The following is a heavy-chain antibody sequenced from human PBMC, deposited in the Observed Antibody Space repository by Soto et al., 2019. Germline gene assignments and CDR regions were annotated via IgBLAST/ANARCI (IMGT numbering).Heavy chain of an antibody. V-gene: IGHV3-23*01. CDR2: ISGSGGST. D-gene: IGHD6-19*01. CDR3: GKDAYSSGPNYMDV. Sequence: PGGSLRLSCAASGFTFSSYAMSWVRQAPGKGLEWVSGISGSGGSTYYADSVKGRFTISRDNSKNTLYLQMNSLRAEDTAVYYCGKDAYSSGPNYMDVWGQGTTVTVSS. CDR1: GFTFSSYA. J-gene: IGHJ6*02.